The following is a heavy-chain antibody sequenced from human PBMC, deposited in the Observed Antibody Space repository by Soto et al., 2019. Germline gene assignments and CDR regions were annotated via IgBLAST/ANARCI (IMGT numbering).Heavy chain of an antibody. CDR3: ARRYGGNLDY. CDR2: IYYSGST. J-gene: IGHJ4*02. D-gene: IGHD1-26*01. V-gene: IGHV4-59*08. CDR1: GGSISSYY. Sequence: QVQLQESGPGLVKPSETLSLTCTVSGGSISSYYWSWIRQPPGKGLEWIGYIYYSGSTNYNPSLKCPVTISVDTSKNQFSLKLSSVTAADTAVYYCARRYGGNLDYWGQGTLVTVSS.